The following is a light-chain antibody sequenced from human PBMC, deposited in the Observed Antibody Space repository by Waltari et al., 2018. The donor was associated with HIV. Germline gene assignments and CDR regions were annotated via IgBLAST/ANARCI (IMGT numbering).Light chain of an antibody. CDR3: MSYTGHNRWV. V-gene: IGLV2-8*01. CDR1: IGDVGGYDY. J-gene: IGLJ3*02. Sequence: QSALTQPPSASGSPGQSLTISCTGTIGDVGGYDYVSWYQQHPGKAPKLLIYEVSRRPPGVLARVSGSKSGNTASLTVAGLQAEDEADYHCMSYTGHNRWVFGGGTKLTVL. CDR2: EVS.